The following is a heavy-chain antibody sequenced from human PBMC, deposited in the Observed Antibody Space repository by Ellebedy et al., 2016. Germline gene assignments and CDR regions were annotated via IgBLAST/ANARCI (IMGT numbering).Heavy chain of an antibody. CDR2: ISYDGSNK. CDR3: ARASSGSHDY. Sequence: GESLKISXAASGFTFSSYAMHWVRQAPGKGLEWVAVISYDGSNKYYADSVKGRFTISRDNSKNTLYLQMNSLRVEDTAVYYCARASSGSHDYWGQGTLVTVSS. V-gene: IGHV3-30-3*01. CDR1: GFTFSSYA. D-gene: IGHD3-10*01. J-gene: IGHJ4*02.